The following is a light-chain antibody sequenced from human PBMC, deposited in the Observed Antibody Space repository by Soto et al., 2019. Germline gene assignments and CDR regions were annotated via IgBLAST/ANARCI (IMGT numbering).Light chain of an antibody. Sequence: DIVMTQSPLSLPVTPGEPASISCRSSQSLLHSSGYTYLDWYLQKPGQSPQLLIYLGSNRASGVPDRFSGSGSGTDFTLKISRVEAEDVGVYYCMQALQTPWTFGQGTRVEIK. J-gene: IGKJ1*01. CDR2: LGS. CDR3: MQALQTPWT. CDR1: QSLLHSSGYTY. V-gene: IGKV2-28*01.